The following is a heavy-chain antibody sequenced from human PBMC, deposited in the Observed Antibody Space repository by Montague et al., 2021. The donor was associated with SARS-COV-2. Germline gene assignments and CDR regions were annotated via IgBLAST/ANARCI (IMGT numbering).Heavy chain of an antibody. Sequence: SETLSLTCTVSGDSINGGTDFWGWVRQSPGKGLEWIGSMVYSGWNFYTGALRRRVTVSVDTSKTQFSPELRAVTAADTGLYYCARHDHTDCGNPNWFDAWGQGTLVTVSS. CDR2: MVYSGWN. CDR1: GDSINGGTDF. J-gene: IGHJ5*02. V-gene: IGHV4-39*01. D-gene: IGHD2-21*02. CDR3: ARHDHTDCGNPNWFDA.